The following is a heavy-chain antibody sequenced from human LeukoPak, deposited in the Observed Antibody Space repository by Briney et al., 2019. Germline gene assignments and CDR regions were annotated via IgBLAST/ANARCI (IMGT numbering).Heavy chain of an antibody. V-gene: IGHV3-30*18. CDR1: GFTFSSYG. CDR2: ISYDGSNK. D-gene: IGHD2-2*01. J-gene: IGHJ4*02. Sequence: GGSLRLSCAASGFTFSSYGMHWVRQAPGKGLEWVAVISYDGSNKFYTDSVKGRFTISRDNSKNMVYLQMNSLRAEDTAVYYCAKEWSRTSFFENWGQGTLATVSS. CDR3: AKEWSRTSFFEN.